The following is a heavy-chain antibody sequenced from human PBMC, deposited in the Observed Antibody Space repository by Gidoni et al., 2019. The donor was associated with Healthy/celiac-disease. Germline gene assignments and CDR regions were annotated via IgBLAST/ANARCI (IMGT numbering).Heavy chain of an antibody. CDR2: ISYDGSNK. J-gene: IGHJ3*02. Sequence: QVQLVESGGGVVRPGRSRRLSCAASGFTFSSYAMHWVRQAPGKGLEWVAVISYDGSNKYYADSVKGRFTISRDNSKNTLYLQMNSLRAEDTAVYYCARTYGDYASRGAFDIWGQGTMVTVSS. CDR3: ARTYGDYASRGAFDI. V-gene: IGHV3-30-3*01. D-gene: IGHD4-17*01. CDR1: GFTFSSYA.